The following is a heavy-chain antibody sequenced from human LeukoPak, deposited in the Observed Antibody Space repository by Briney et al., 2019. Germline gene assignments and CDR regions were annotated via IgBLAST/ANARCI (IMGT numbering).Heavy chain of an antibody. V-gene: IGHV1-18*01. D-gene: IGHD7-27*01. CDR1: GYTFSSYT. Sequence: ASVKVSCKASGYTFSSYTMNWVRQAPGQGLEWMGWISAYNGNTNYAQKLQDRVTLTTDTSTSTAYMELRSLRSDDTAVYYCARGDLTDYYYFMDVWGKGTTVTVSS. J-gene: IGHJ6*03. CDR2: ISAYNGNT. CDR3: ARGDLTDYYYFMDV.